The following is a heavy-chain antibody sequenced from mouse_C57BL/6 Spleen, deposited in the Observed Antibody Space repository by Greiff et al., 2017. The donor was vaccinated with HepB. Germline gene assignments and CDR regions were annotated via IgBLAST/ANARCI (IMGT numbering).Heavy chain of an antibody. V-gene: IGHV7-3*01. CDR2: IRNKANGYTT. CDR3: ARYDDYFDY. J-gene: IGHJ2*01. CDR1: GFTFTDYY. Sequence: EVKLQESGGGLVQPGGSLSLSCAASGFTFTDYYMSWVRQPPGKALEWLGFIRNKANGYTTEYSASVKGRFTISRDNSQSILYRQMNALRAEDSATYYCARYDDYFDYWGQGTTLTVSS.